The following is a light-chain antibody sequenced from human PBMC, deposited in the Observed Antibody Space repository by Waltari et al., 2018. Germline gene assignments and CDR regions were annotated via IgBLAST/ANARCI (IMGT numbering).Light chain of an antibody. CDR1: QSIRNY. V-gene: IGKV1-39*01. J-gene: IGKJ2*01. CDR2: VAS. Sequence: DIQMTQSPSSLSASVGDRVTITCRARQSIRNYFNWFQQRPGRAPKLLIYVASNLESGVSSRFSGSASVTDFTLTISSLQPEDFATYSCLQTYSTPYTFGQGTTVEI. CDR3: LQTYSTPYT.